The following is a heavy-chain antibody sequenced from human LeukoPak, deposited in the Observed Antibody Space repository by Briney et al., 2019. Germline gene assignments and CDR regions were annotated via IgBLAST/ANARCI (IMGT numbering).Heavy chain of an antibody. D-gene: IGHD3-16*01. CDR2: IKQDGSEK. CDR1: GFTFSSNW. J-gene: IGHJ6*02. Sequence: GGSLRLSCAASGFTFSSNWMSWVRQAPGKGLEWVANIKQDGSEKYYVDSVKGRFTISRDNAKNSLYLQMNSLRAEDTAVYYCAREKLLLGYYGMDVWGQGTTVTVSS. CDR3: AREKLLLGYYGMDV. V-gene: IGHV3-7*01.